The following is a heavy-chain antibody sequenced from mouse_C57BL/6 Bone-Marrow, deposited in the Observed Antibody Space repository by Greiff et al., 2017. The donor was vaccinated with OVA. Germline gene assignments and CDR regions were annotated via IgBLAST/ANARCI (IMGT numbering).Heavy chain of an antibody. CDR3: AVYYYGSSYEAMDY. D-gene: IGHD1-1*01. J-gene: IGHJ4*01. CDR1: GYTFTTYP. Sequence: QVQLQQSGAELVKPGASVKMSCKASGYTFTTYPIEWMKQNHGKSLEWIGNFHPYNDDTKYNEKFKGKATLTVEKSSSTVYLELSRLTSDDSAVYYCAVYYYGSSYEAMDYWGQGTAVTVSS. V-gene: IGHV1-47*01. CDR2: FHPYNDDT.